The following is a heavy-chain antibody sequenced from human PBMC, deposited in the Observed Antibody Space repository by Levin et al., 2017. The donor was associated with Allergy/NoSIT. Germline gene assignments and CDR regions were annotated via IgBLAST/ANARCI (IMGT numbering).Heavy chain of an antibody. D-gene: IGHD3-9*01. J-gene: IGHJ3*02. CDR3: AALLRYFDWSGDRDAFDS. V-gene: IGHV3-43*01. Sequence: PGESLKISCAASGFTFDDYTMHWVRQAPGKGLEWVSLISWDGGSTYYADSVKGRFTISRDNSKNSLYLQMNSLRTEDTALYYCAALLRYFDWSGDRDAFDSWGQGTMVTVSS. CDR1: GFTFDDYT. CDR2: ISWDGGST.